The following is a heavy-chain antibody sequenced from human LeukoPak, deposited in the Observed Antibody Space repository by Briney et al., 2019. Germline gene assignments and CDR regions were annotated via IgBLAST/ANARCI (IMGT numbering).Heavy chain of an antibody. CDR3: AAAYYDILTGHFPFDY. D-gene: IGHD3-9*01. J-gene: IGHJ4*02. CDR2: IVVGSGNT. Sequence: GTSVKVSCMASGFTFTSSAMQWVRQARGQRLEWIGWIVVGSGNTNYAQKFQERVTITRDMSTSTAYMELSSLRSEDTAVYYCAAAYYDILTGHFPFDYWGQGTLVTVSS. CDR1: GFTFTSSA. V-gene: IGHV1-58*02.